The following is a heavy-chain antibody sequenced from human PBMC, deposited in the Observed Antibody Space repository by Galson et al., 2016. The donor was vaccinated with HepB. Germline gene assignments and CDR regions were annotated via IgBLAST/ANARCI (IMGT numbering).Heavy chain of an antibody. D-gene: IGHD1-14*01. J-gene: IGHJ4*02. CDR3: VKDGPIGTHYYFDY. CDR1: GFTFSNYA. Sequence: SLRLSCAASGFTFSNYAMHWVRQAPGKGLEHVSTISSNGINTFYAGSVKGRFTISRDNSNNTLYLQMSSLRAEDTGVYYCVKDGPIGTHYYFDYWGQGTLVTVSS. CDR2: ISSNGINT. V-gene: IGHV3-64D*08.